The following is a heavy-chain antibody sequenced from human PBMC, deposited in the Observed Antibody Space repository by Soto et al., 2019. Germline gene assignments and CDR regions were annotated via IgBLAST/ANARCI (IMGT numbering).Heavy chain of an antibody. CDR2: IKPANGNT. CDR3: TRSAISPYGGLLGPFDY. Sequence: QVQLAQSGAEERKPGASVKVSCEATGYTFTAYAMHWVRQAPGQRLEWMGWIKPANGNTKYSQKFQGRLTITSDTSANRMNMELSSPTSEDTAIYYCTRSAISPYGGLLGPFDYWGQGNLVAVSS. CDR1: GYTFTAYA. J-gene: IGHJ4*02. D-gene: IGHD3-16*01. V-gene: IGHV1-3*05.